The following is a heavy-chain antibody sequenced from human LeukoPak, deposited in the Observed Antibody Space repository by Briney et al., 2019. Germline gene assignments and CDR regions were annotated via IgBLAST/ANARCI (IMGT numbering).Heavy chain of an antibody. CDR3: ANLKYDY. J-gene: IGHJ4*02. Sequence: GGSLRLSCAASRFTFSIYALSWVRQAPGKGLEWVSTISAGGSTYYADSVKGRFTVSRDNSKNTLSLQINSLRAEDTAVYYCANLKYDYWGQGTLVTVSS. CDR2: ISAGGST. D-gene: IGHD3-9*01. V-gene: IGHV3-23*01. CDR1: RFTFSIYA.